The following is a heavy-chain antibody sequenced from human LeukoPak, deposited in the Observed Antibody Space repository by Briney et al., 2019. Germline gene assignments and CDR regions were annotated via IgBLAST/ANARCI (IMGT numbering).Heavy chain of an antibody. CDR1: GFTFSIYS. J-gene: IGHJ4*02. CDR3: ARDTLYSGSYFDY. D-gene: IGHD1-26*01. Sequence: GGSLRLSCAASGFTFSIYSMNWVRQAPGKGLEWVSSISSSSSYIYYADSVKGRFTISRDNAKNTLYLQMNSLRAEDTAVYYCARDTLYSGSYFDYWGQGTLVTVSS. V-gene: IGHV3-21*01. CDR2: ISSSSSYI.